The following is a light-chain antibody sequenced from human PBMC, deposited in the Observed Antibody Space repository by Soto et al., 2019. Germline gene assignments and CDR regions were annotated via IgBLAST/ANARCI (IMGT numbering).Light chain of an antibody. CDR2: GAS. Sequence: EIVLTQSPGTLSLSPGERATLSCRASQSVASNHLAWYQQKPGQAPRPLIFGASRRSAGVPDRFSGSGSGTDFTLTISRLEPEDFAVYYCQQYGGSPSTFGQGTRLEIK. CDR3: QQYGGSPST. J-gene: IGKJ5*01. V-gene: IGKV3-20*01. CDR1: QSVASNH.